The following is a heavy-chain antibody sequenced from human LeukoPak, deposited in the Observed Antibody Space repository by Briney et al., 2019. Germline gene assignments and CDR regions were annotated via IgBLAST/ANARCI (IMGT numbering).Heavy chain of an antibody. D-gene: IGHD2-21*02. CDR3: ARDRIAYCGGDCYSIFDY. CDR1: GGSISSGGYS. Sequence: SETLSLTCAVSGGSISSGGYSWSWIRQPPGKGLEWIGYIYYSGSTNYNPSLKSRVTISVDTSKNQFSLKLSSVTAADTAVYYCARDRIAYCGGDCYSIFDYWGQGTLVTVSS. J-gene: IGHJ4*02. CDR2: IYYSGST. V-gene: IGHV4-61*08.